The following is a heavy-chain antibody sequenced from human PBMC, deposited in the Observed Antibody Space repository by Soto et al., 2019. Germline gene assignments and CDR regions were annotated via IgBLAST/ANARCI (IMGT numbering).Heavy chain of an antibody. CDR1: GFTVSSNY. Sequence: TGGSLRLSCAASGFTVSSNYMSWVRQAPGKGLEWVSVIYSGGSTYYADSVKGRFTISRDNSKNTLYLQMNSLRAEDTAVYYCAGDYYDSSGYYYGNYWGQGTLVTVSS. CDR3: AGDYYDSSGYYYGNY. D-gene: IGHD3-22*01. CDR2: IYSGGST. V-gene: IGHV3-66*01. J-gene: IGHJ4*02.